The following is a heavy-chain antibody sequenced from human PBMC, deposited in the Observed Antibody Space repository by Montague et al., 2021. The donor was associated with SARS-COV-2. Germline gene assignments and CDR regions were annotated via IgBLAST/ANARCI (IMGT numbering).Heavy chain of an antibody. Sequence: SETLSLTCVVSGGAINSSNWWSWVRQPPGKGLEWIGEIYHWGSTNYNPPLKSRVTISIDESTNQLSLKLSSVTAADTAVYYCARLLGFCSGANCYSSGMDVWGQGTTVTVSS. CDR2: IYHWGST. D-gene: IGHD2-15*01. V-gene: IGHV4-4*02. CDR1: GGAINSSNW. J-gene: IGHJ6*02. CDR3: ARLLGFCSGANCYSSGMDV.